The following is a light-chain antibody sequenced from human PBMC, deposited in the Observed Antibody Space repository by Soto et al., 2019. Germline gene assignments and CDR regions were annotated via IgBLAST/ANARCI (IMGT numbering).Light chain of an antibody. CDR1: SSDVGGYNY. J-gene: IGLJ1*01. Sequence: QALRTQPRSASWSPGHAVAIACAGTSSDVGGYNYVSWYQQYPGKVPKLMIYEVSERPSGVPDRFSGSKSGNTAFLTVSGLQAEDEADYYCLSYADTAYAFGTGTKVT. CDR3: LSYADTAYA. V-gene: IGLV2-8*01. CDR2: EVS.